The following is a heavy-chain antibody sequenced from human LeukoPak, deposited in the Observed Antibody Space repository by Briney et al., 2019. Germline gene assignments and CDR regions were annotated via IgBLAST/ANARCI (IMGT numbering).Heavy chain of an antibody. J-gene: IGHJ1*01. CDR2: IKEERSEE. Sequence: GGSLRLSCVASGFSFGSFWLSWVRQAPGKGLEWVANIKEERSEEHYLESVKGRFTISRDNAKNIVFLQMNSLREEDSAVYYCGRDRYFQYWGQGTGVTVSS. CDR1: GFSFGSFW. V-gene: IGHV3-7*01. CDR3: GRDRYFQY. D-gene: IGHD3-9*01.